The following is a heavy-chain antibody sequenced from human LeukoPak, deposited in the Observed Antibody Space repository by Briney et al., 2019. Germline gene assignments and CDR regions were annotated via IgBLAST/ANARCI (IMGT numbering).Heavy chain of an antibody. J-gene: IGHJ4*02. CDR1: GYTFSDYY. CDR2: ILPKSGGT. Sequence: ASVKVSCEASGYTFSDYYIHWVRQAPGQGLEWVGRILPKSGGTTYAQKFQGRVTVTRDTSIGTAYMGLSRLTSDDTAVYYCARERGVGDSAFDYWGQGSLVTVSS. CDR3: ARERGVGDSAFDY. V-gene: IGHV1-2*06. D-gene: IGHD2-8*01.